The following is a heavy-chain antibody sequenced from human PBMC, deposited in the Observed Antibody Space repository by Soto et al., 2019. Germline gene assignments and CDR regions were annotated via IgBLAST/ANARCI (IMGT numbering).Heavy chain of an antibody. CDR3: ALGYCSGGGCSSLGY. D-gene: IGHD2-15*01. Sequence: EVQLVESGGGLVQPGGSLRLSCAASGFTFSGYWMTWVRQAPGKGLEWVANIKHDGTEKYYVDSVKGRFTISRDNAKNSLDLQMNSLRAEDAAVYFCALGYCSGGGCSSLGYWGQGTLVTVSS. J-gene: IGHJ4*02. CDR1: GFTFSGYW. V-gene: IGHV3-7*01. CDR2: IKHDGTEK.